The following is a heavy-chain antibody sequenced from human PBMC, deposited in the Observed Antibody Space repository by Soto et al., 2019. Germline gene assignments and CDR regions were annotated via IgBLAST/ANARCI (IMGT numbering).Heavy chain of an antibody. J-gene: IGHJ6*02. V-gene: IGHV3-21*01. CDR2: VNTRSSYI. Sequence: PGGSLRLSCAASGFTFSTYSMNWVRQAPGKGLEWVSSVNTRSSYISYGDSVNGRFTVSRDNAKNALYLQMNSLRAEDTAVYYCARHNPLDYYYYGMDVWGQGTTVTVSS. CDR1: GFTFSTYS. CDR3: ARHNPLDYYYYGMDV. D-gene: IGHD1-1*01.